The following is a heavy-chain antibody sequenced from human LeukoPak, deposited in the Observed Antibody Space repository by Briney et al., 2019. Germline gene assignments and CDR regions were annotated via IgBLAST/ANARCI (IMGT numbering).Heavy chain of an antibody. CDR2: IIPIFGTA. CDR3: ARDTTGNPAYCGGDCYSPDAFDI. Sequence: SVKVSCKASGGTFSSYAISWVRQAPGHGLEWMGGIIPIFGTANYAQKFQGRVTITADESTSTAYMELSSLRSEDTAVYYCARDTTGNPAYCGGDCYSPDAFDIWGQGTMVTVSS. J-gene: IGHJ3*02. V-gene: IGHV1-69*13. CDR1: GGTFSSYA. D-gene: IGHD2-21*02.